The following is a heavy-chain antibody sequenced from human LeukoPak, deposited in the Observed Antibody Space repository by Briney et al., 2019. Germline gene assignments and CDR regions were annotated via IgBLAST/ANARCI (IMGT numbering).Heavy chain of an antibody. J-gene: IGHJ4*02. Sequence: GGSLRLSCAASGFTFSSYGMNEVRQAPGKGLEWVSSISSSSSYTYYADSVKGRFTISRDNAKNSLYLQMNSLRADDMAGYYCARERYTTSHDYFDYWGQGTLVTVSS. CDR3: ARERYTTSHDYFDY. CDR2: ISSSSSYT. V-gene: IGHV3-21*01. CDR1: GFTFSSYG. D-gene: IGHD6-13*01.